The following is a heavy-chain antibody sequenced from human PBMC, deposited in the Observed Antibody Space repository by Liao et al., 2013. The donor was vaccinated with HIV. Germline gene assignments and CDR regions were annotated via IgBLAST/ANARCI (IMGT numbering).Heavy chain of an antibody. D-gene: IGHD6-13*01. CDR1: GGSFSGYY. V-gene: IGHV4-34*01. J-gene: IGHJ4*02. CDR3: ARAPLDSSSWYNYFDY. CDR2: INHSGST. Sequence: QVQLQQWGAGLLKPSETLSLTCAVYGGSFSGYYWSWIRQPPGKGLEWIGEINHSGSTNYNPSLKSRVTISVDTSKNQFSLKLSSVTAADTAVYYCARAPLDSSSWYNYFDYWGQGTLGPPSPQ.